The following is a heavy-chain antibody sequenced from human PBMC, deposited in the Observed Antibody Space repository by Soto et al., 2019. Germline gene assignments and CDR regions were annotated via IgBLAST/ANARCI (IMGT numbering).Heavy chain of an antibody. CDR1: GFTFSSYG. Sequence: GGSLRLSXAASGFTFSSYGMHWVRQAPGKGLEWVAVISYDGSNKYYADSVKGRFTISRDNSKNTLYLQMNSLRAEDTAVYYCAKDYSVRQWLVQYYYYGMDVWGQGTTVTVSS. CDR3: AKDYSVRQWLVQYYYYGMDV. J-gene: IGHJ6*02. D-gene: IGHD6-19*01. CDR2: ISYDGSNK. V-gene: IGHV3-30*18.